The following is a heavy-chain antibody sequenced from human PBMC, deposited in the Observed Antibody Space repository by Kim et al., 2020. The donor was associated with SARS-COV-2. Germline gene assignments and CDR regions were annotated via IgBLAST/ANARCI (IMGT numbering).Heavy chain of an antibody. CDR1: GGTFSSYA. D-gene: IGHD5-12*01. Sequence: SVKVSCKASGGTFSSYAINWVRQAPGQGLEWMGGIIPMFRTATYAQKFQDRVTITADEFTSTVYMELSGLTSEDTAVYYCARAERGGYESNFDYWGQGTLLTVSS. V-gene: IGHV1-69*13. J-gene: IGHJ4*02. CDR2: IIPMFRTA. CDR3: ARAERGGYESNFDY.